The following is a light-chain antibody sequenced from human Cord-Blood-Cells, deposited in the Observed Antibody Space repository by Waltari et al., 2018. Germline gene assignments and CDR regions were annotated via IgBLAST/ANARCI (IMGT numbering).Light chain of an antibody. J-gene: IGKJ4*01. CDR1: QDISNY. Sequence: DVQMTQFPSSLSASVGPGVTITCPASQDISNYLNWYQQKPGKAPQLLIYDASNLETGVPSRFSGSGSGTDFTLTISSVQAEDIATYYCQQYHKLPLTFGGGTKVEIK. CDR3: QQYHKLPLT. V-gene: IGKV1-33*01. CDR2: DAS.